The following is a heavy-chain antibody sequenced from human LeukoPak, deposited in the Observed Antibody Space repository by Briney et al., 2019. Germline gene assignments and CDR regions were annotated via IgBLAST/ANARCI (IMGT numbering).Heavy chain of an antibody. CDR3: ARANALRLRGWFDP. D-gene: IGHD4-17*01. J-gene: IGHJ5*02. Sequence: ASVKVSCKASGYTFTSYGISWVRQAPGQGLEWMGRISAYNGNTNYAQKLQGRVTMTTDTSTSTAYMELRSLRSDDTAVYYCARANALRLRGWFDPWGQGTLVTVSS. CDR1: GYTFTSYG. CDR2: ISAYNGNT. V-gene: IGHV1-18*01.